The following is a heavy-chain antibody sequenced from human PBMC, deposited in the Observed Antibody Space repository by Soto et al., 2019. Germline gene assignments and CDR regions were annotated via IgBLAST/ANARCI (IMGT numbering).Heavy chain of an antibody. CDR1: AFAFRSYN. CDR2: ISSGSSNI. Sequence: EMQLVESGGGLVKPGGSLTLSCAGSAFAFRSYNMNWVRQPPGKGLEWVASISSGSSNIYYADSVKGRFTISRDNAKDSLYLQMDSLRAEDSAVYYCASATVVAGTFDFWGQGTLLTVSS. J-gene: IGHJ4*02. V-gene: IGHV3-21*01. CDR3: ASATVVAGTFDF. D-gene: IGHD2-15*01.